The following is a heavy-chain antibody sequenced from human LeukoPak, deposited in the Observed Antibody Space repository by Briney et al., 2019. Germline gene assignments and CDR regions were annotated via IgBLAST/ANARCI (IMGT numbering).Heavy chain of an antibody. Sequence: GGSLRLSCAASGFPLNNYAMSWVRQAPGKGLEWVSAISDSGGSTYYADSVKGRFTISRDKSKNTLYLQMNSLRAEDTAVYYCARDLAGTTSFDYWGQGTLVTVSP. CDR1: GFPLNNYA. CDR2: ISDSGGST. J-gene: IGHJ4*02. V-gene: IGHV3-23*01. D-gene: IGHD1/OR15-1a*01. CDR3: ARDLAGTTSFDY.